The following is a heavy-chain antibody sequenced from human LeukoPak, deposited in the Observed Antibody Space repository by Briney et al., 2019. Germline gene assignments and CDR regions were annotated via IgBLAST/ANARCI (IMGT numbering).Heavy chain of an antibody. CDR3: ARGEGARDGYNYGGPFYFDY. J-gene: IGHJ4*02. D-gene: IGHD5-24*01. CDR2: INHSGST. V-gene: IGHV4-34*01. CDR1: GGPFSDYY. Sequence: PSETLSLTCAVYGGPFSDYYWSWIRQPPGKGLEWIGRINHSGSTNYSPSLKSRATISVDTSKSQFSLKLNSMTAADTAVYYCARGEGARDGYNYGGPFYFDYWGQGTLVTVSS.